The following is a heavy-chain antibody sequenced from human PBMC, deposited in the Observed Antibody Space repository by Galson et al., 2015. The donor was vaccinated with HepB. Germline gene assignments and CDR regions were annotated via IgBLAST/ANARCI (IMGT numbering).Heavy chain of an antibody. CDR2: IYYSGST. J-gene: IGHJ3*02. D-gene: IGHD5-24*01. Sequence: LSLTCPVSGGSISSYYWSWIRQPPGKGLEWIGYIYYSGSTNYNPSLKSRVTISVDTSKNQFSLKLSSVTAADTAVYYCARSRWLQLGGNHAFDIWGQGTMVTVSS. CDR1: GGSISSYY. V-gene: IGHV4-59*01. CDR3: ARSRWLQLGGNHAFDI.